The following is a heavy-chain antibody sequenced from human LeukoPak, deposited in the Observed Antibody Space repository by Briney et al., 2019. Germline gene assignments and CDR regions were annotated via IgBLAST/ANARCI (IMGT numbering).Heavy chain of an antibody. V-gene: IGHV1-2*02. Sequence: GASVNVSCKASGYTFTGYYMHWVRQAPGQGLEWMGWINPNSGGTNYAQKFQGRVTMTRDTSISTAYMELSSLRSDDTAVYYCARGPYYYDSSGFHYREWGQGTLVTVSP. J-gene: IGHJ4*02. CDR1: GYTFTGYY. CDR3: ARGPYYYDSSGFHYRE. D-gene: IGHD3-22*01. CDR2: INPNSGGT.